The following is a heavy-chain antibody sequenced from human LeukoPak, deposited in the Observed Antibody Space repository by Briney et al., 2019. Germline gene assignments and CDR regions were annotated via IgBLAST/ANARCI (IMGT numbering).Heavy chain of an antibody. CDR1: GFTFCDYD. CDR3: ARDNTGSYEY. V-gene: IGHV3-43*02. D-gene: IGHD1-26*01. Sequence: PGGSLRLSCAASGFTFCDYDMHWVRQAPGKGGEWVSLICGDGGRTHYTDSVKGRVTITRDNSKDSLYLQMNSLRTEDTALYYCARDNTGSYEYWGQGTLVTVST. J-gene: IGHJ4*02. CDR2: ICGDGGRT.